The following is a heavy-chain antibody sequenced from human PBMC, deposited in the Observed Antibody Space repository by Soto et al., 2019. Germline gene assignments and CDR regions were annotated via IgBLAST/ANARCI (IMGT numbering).Heavy chain of an antibody. Sequence: SETLSLTCTVSGGSISSGDYYWSWIRQPPGKGLEWIGYIYYSGSTYYNPSLKSRVTISVDTSKNQFSLKLSSVTAADTAVYYCARAYSSLNNWFDPWGQGTLVTVSS. V-gene: IGHV4-30-4*01. CDR3: ARAYSSLNNWFDP. CDR1: GGSISSGDYY. J-gene: IGHJ5*02. D-gene: IGHD6-13*01. CDR2: IYYSGST.